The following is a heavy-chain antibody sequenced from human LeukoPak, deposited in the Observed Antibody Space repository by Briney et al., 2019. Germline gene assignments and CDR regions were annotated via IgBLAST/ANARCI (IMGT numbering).Heavy chain of an antibody. CDR1: GFTFSSHW. Sequence: GGSLRLSCAVSGFTFSSHWMSWVRQAPGKGLEWVANIEKDGSERYYVDSVKGRFTVSRDNAKNSLYLQMNSLGVEDTAVYFCVRDQLFAFDYWGRGALITVSS. CDR2: IEKDGSER. J-gene: IGHJ4*02. V-gene: IGHV3-7*01. D-gene: IGHD6-6*01. CDR3: VRDQLFAFDY.